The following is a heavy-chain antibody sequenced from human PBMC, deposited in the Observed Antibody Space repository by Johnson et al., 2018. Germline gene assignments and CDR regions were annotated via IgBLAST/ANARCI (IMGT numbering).Heavy chain of an antibody. CDR1: GFTVSSNY. CDR3: ARTPSGYRRFGI. V-gene: IGHV3-66*01. CDR2: IYSGGST. D-gene: IGHD6-13*01. J-gene: IGHJ3*02. Sequence: EVQLVESGGGVVQPGRSLRLSCAASGFTVSSNYMSWVRQAPGKGLEWVSVIYSGGSTYYADSVKGRFTISRDNSKNTLYLKMNSLRAEDTAVHYCARTPSGYRRFGIWGQGTMVTVSS.